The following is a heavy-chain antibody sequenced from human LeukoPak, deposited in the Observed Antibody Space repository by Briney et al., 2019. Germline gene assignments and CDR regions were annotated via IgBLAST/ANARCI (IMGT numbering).Heavy chain of an antibody. D-gene: IGHD2-8*01. CDR3: ARHQFCPSDVCTAGEYFDP. Sequence: SETLSLTCTVSGGSICSSSYYWGWIRQAPGKGLEWIGSINYSGTTYYDPSLKSRVTTSVDMSKNQFSLKLTSVTAADTAVYYCARHQFCPSDVCTAGEYFDPWGQGTLVAVSS. V-gene: IGHV4-39*01. J-gene: IGHJ5*02. CDR2: INYSGTT. CDR1: GGSICSSSYY.